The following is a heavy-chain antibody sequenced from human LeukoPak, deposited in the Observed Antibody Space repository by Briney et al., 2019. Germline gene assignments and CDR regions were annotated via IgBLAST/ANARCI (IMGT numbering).Heavy chain of an antibody. V-gene: IGHV3-33*01. Sequence: PGRSLRLSCAASGFTFSTYGMHWVRQAPGKGLEGVAVIWYDGGIKYYADSVKGRFTISRDNSKNTLFLQMNSLRAEDTAVYYCARAVGPYDYWGQGTSVTVPS. CDR2: IWYDGGIK. D-gene: IGHD3-10*01. CDR3: ARAVGPYDY. J-gene: IGHJ4*02. CDR1: GFTFSTYG.